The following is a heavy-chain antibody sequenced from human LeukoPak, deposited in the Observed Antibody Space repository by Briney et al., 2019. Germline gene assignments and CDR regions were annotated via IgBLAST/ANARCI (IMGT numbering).Heavy chain of an antibody. Sequence: PGGSLRLSCAASGFTFSSYAMHWVRQAPGKGLEWVAVISYDGSNKYYADSVKGRFTISRDNSKNTLYLQMNSLRAEDTAVYYCASGGYDYLDYWGQGTLVTVSS. D-gene: IGHD5-12*01. CDR1: GFTFSSYA. V-gene: IGHV3-30*04. CDR3: ASGGYDYLDY. J-gene: IGHJ4*02. CDR2: ISYDGSNK.